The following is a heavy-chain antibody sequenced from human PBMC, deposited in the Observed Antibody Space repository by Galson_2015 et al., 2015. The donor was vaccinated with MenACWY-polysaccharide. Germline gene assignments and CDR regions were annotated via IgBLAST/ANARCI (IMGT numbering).Heavy chain of an antibody. V-gene: IGHV3-64D*08. Sequence: SLRLSCAASGFTFSSYVMNWVRQAPGKGLEYVSGISSNGGSTYYADSVTGRFTISRDNSKNTLYLQMSSLRAEDTAVYYCVKGGYSSIWYRGDYSGQGSLVTVSS. CDR1: GFTFSSYV. J-gene: IGHJ4*02. CDR2: ISSNGGST. D-gene: IGHD6-13*01. CDR3: VKGGYSSIWYRGDY.